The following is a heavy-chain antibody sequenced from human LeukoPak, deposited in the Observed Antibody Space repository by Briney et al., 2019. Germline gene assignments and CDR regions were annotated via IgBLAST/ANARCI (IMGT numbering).Heavy chain of an antibody. D-gene: IGHD3-3*01. CDR1: GGSISSSNW. J-gene: IGHJ5*02. CDR3: ARASVLRFLEWLGFDP. V-gene: IGHV4-4*02. Sequence: PSGTLSLTCAVSGGSISSSNWWSWVRQPPGKGLEWIGEIYHSGSTNYNPSLKSRVTISVDTSKNQFSLKLSSVTAADTAVYYCARASVLRFLEWLGFDPWGQGTLVTVSS. CDR2: IYHSGST.